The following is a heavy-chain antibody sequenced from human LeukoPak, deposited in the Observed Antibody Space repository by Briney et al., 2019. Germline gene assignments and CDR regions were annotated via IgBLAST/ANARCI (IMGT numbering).Heavy chain of an antibody. CDR2: INPSGGST. CDR1: GYTFTSYY. CDR3: AREGAIVVVPAAMGWWYNWFDP. D-gene: IGHD2-2*01. J-gene: IGHJ5*02. V-gene: IGHV1-46*01. Sequence: GASVTVSCKASGYTFTSYYMHWVRQAPGQGLEWMGIINPSGGSTSYAQKFQGRVTMTRDTSTSTVYMELSSLRSEDTAVYYCAREGAIVVVPAAMGWWYNWFDPWGQGTLVTVSS.